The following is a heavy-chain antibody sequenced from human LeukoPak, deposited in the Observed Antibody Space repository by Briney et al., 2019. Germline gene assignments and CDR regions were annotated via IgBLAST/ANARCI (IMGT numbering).Heavy chain of an antibody. CDR1: GGSFSGYY. CDR3: ARTITVAGKYYFDN. CDR2: INHSGST. D-gene: IGHD6-19*01. V-gene: IGHV4-34*01. Sequence: SETLSLTCAVYGGSFSGYYWSWIRQPPGKGLGWLGEINHSGSTNYNPSLKSRVTISVDTSKNQFSLKLSSVTAADTAVYYCARTITVAGKYYFDNWGQGTLVTVSS. J-gene: IGHJ4*02.